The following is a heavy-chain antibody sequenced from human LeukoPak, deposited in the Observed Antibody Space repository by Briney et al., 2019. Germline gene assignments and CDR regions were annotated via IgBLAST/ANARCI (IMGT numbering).Heavy chain of an antibody. D-gene: IGHD3-22*01. J-gene: IGHJ4*02. CDR2: MNPNSGNT. V-gene: IGHV1-8*01. CDR3: ARAYYESSAYRHAVYFDY. CDR1: GYTFTSYD. Sequence: ASVKVSCKASGYTFTSYDINWVRQATGQGLEWMGWMNPNSGNTGYAQKFQGRVTMTEDTSTDTAYMELSSLSSDDTAVYYCARAYYESSAYRHAVYFDYWGQGTLVTVSS.